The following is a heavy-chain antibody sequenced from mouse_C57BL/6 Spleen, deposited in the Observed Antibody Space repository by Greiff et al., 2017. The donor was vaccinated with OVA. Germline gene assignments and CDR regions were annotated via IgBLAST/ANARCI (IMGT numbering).Heavy chain of an antibody. V-gene: IGHV1-22*01. CDR3: ARWKLTAQARGFAY. Sequence: EVQLQQSGPELVKPGASVKMSCKASGYTFTDYNMHWVKQSHGKSLEWIGYINPNNGGTSYNQKFKGKATLTVNKSSSTAYMELRSLTSEDSAVYYCARWKLTAQARGFAYWGQGTLVTVSA. CDR1: GYTFTDYN. J-gene: IGHJ3*01. D-gene: IGHD3-2*02. CDR2: INPNNGGT.